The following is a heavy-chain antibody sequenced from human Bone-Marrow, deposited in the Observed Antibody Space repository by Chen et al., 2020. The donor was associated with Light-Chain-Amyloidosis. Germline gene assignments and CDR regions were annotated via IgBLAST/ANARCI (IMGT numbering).Heavy chain of an antibody. CDR2: INNDESTA. V-gene: IGHV3-74*01. Sequence: VQPGGSLRLPCAASGFTFSSYWMHWVRQAPGKGLVWVSRINNDESTANYADSVKGRFTISRDNAKNTLYLQMNSLRAEDTAVYYCARTLRYGHQVYFDYWGQGTLVTVSS. D-gene: IGHD3-9*01. CDR1: GFTFSSYW. J-gene: IGHJ4*02. CDR3: ARTLRYGHQVYFDY.